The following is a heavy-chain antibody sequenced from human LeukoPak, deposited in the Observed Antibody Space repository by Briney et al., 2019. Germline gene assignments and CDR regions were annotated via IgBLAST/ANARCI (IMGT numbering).Heavy chain of an antibody. J-gene: IGHJ6*02. CDR1: GFTFSSYS. Sequence: GGSLRLSCAASGFTFSSYSMNWVRQAPGKGLEWVSSISSSSSYIYYADSVKGRLTISRDNAKNSLYLQMNSLRAEDTAVYYCARDLAQYYYYYYGMDVWGQGATVTVSS. V-gene: IGHV3-21*01. CDR2: ISSSSSYI. CDR3: ARDLAQYYYYYYGMDV.